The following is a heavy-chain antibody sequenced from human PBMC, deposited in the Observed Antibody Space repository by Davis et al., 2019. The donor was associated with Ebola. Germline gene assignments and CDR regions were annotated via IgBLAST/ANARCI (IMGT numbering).Heavy chain of an antibody. J-gene: IGHJ4*02. CDR2: INLDGSEK. D-gene: IGHD4-23*01. CDR3: ARCRGWERTPYYFDS. V-gene: IGHV3-7*01. Sequence: GESLKISCAASGFTFGDYWMTWVRQAPGKGPEWVANINLDGSEKHYVDSVKGRFLISRDNAENSLHLQMNSLRAEDTAVYYCARCRGWERTPYYFDSWGQGTLVTVSS. CDR1: GFTFGDYW.